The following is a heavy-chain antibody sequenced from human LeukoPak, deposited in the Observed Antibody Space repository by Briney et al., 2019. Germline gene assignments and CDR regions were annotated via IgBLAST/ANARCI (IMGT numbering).Heavy chain of an antibody. CDR3: ARVYDFWGGYYGSSDYYGMDV. CDR2: IYPGDSDT. Sequence: GESLKISCKGSGYSFTSYWIGWVRQMPGKGLEWMGIIYPGDSDTRYSPSFQGQVTISADKSISTAYLQWSSLKASDTAMYYCARVYDFWGGYYGSSDYYGMDVWGQGTTVTVSS. V-gene: IGHV5-51*01. CDR1: GYSFTSYW. D-gene: IGHD3-3*01. J-gene: IGHJ6*02.